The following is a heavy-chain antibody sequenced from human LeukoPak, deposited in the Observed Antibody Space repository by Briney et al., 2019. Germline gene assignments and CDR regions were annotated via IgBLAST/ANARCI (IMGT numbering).Heavy chain of an antibody. V-gene: IGHV1-69*06. D-gene: IGHD6-19*01. J-gene: IGHJ5*02. CDR2: IIPIFGTA. CDR3: ARDFSPALEQWLVRGFDP. Sequence: ASVKISCKASGGTFSSYAISWVRQATGQGLEWMGGIIPIFGTANYAQKFQGRVTITADKSTSTAYMELSSLRSEDTAVYYCARDFSPALEQWLVRGFDPWGQGTLVTVSS. CDR1: GGTFSSYA.